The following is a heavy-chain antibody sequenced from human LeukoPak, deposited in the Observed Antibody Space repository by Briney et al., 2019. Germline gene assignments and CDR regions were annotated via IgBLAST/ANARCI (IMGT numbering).Heavy chain of an antibody. CDR1: GFTFSSYA. J-gene: IGHJ4*02. D-gene: IGHD3-22*01. CDR2: IKQDGSEK. V-gene: IGHV3-7*03. CDR3: ATIVVVSSSLEDY. Sequence: GGSLRLSCAASGFTFSSYAMSWVRQAPGKGLEWVANIKQDGSEKYYVDSVKGRFTISRDNAKKLLYLQMNSLRAEDTAVYYCATIVVVSSSLEDYWGQGTLVTVSS.